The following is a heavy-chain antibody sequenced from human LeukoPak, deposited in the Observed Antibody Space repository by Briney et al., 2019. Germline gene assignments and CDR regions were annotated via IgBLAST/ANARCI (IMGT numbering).Heavy chain of an antibody. CDR3: ERESMVRGDIEDDY. D-gene: IGHD3-10*01. CDR1: GFTFSSYS. V-gene: IGHV3-21*01. Sequence: GGSLRLSCAASGFTFSSYSMNWVRQAPGKGLEWVSSISSSSSYIYYADSVKGRFTISRDNTKNSLYLQMNSLRAEDTAVYFCERESMVRGDIEDDYWGQGTLVTVSS. J-gene: IGHJ4*02. CDR2: ISSSSSYI.